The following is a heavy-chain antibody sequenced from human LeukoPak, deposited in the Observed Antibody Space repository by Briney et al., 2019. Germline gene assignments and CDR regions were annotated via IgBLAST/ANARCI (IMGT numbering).Heavy chain of an antibody. CDR1: GFTFDSYA. V-gene: IGHV3-23*01. CDR3: VKHVGSRWSNNRFGP. D-gene: IGHD6-13*01. Sequence: PGGSLRLSCAASGFTFDSYAMSWVRQAPGKGLEWVSAVSRFGGTTYYADSAKGRFTISRDNSNNTVYLQMNSLRVGDTALYYCVKHVGSRWSNNRFGPWGQGTLVTVS. J-gene: IGHJ5*02. CDR2: VSRFGGTT.